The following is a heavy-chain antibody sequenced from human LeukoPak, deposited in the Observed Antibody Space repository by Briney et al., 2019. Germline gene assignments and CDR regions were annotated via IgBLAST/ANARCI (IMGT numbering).Heavy chain of an antibody. J-gene: IGHJ6*02. Sequence: PSQTLSLTCTVSGGSISSGSYYWSWIRQPPGKGLEWIGYIYYSGSTNYNPSLKSRVTISVDTSKNQFSLKLSSVTAADTAVYYCARGTLHYGMDVWGQGTTVTVSS. D-gene: IGHD2-2*01. CDR1: GGSISSGSYY. CDR3: ARGTLHYGMDV. CDR2: IYYSGST. V-gene: IGHV4-61*01.